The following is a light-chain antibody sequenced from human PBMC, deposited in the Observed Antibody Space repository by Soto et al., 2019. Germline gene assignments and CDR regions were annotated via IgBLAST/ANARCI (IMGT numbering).Light chain of an antibody. CDR1: QNIFRW. CDR3: QQYNSYPYV. Sequence: DIQMTQSPSTLSASVGDRVTITCRASQNIFRWLAWYQQKPGKVPKLLIYKASTLESGVPSRFSGSGYGTEFTLTISSLHSDDFATYYCQQYNSYPYVFGQGTKLEIK. V-gene: IGKV1-5*03. J-gene: IGKJ2*01. CDR2: KAS.